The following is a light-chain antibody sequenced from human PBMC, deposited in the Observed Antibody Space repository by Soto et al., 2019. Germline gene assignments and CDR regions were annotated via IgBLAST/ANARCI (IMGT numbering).Light chain of an antibody. V-gene: IGLV2-11*01. CDR2: DVS. Sequence: QSALTQPRSVSGSPGQSVTISCTGTSSDVGGYNYVSWYQQHPGKAPKLMIYDVSKRPSGVPDRFSGSKSGNTASLTISGLQAEDEADYYCCSYACSYPSYVFGTGTKLTVL. J-gene: IGLJ1*01. CDR1: SSDVGGYNY. CDR3: CSYACSYPSYV.